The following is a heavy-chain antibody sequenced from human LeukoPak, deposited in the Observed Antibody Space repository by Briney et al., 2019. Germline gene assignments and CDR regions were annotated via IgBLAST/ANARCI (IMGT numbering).Heavy chain of an antibody. J-gene: IGHJ4*02. CDR3: ARRVLTGPNDY. CDR1: GGSISSISYY. D-gene: IGHD3-9*01. V-gene: IGHV4-39*01. Sequence: SSETLSLTCTVSGGSISSISYYWGWIRQPPGKGLEWVGSIYYSGSTYYNPSLKSRVTISVDTSKNQFSLKLSSVTAADTAVYYCARRVLTGPNDYWGQGTLVTVSS. CDR2: IYYSGST.